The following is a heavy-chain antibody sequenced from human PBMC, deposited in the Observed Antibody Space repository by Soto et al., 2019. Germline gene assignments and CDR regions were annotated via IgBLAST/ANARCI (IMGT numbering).Heavy chain of an antibody. V-gene: IGHV1-69*08. Sequence: QVQLVQSGAEVKKPGSSVKVSCKASGGTFSSYTISWVRQAPGQGLEWMGRIIPILGIANYEQKFQGRVTITADKSTSTAYMELSSLRSEDTAVYYCARDPEAAPHYYGMDVWGQGTTVTVSS. CDR2: IIPILGIA. CDR1: GGTFSSYT. J-gene: IGHJ6*02. CDR3: ARDPEAAPHYYGMDV. D-gene: IGHD6-6*01.